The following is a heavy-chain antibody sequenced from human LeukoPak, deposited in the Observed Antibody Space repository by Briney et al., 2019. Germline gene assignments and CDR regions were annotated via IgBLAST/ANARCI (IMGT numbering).Heavy chain of an antibody. CDR2: IYHSGST. Sequence: PSQTLSLTCTVSGGSISSGGYYWSWIRQPPGKGLEWVGYIYHSGSTYYNPSLKSRVTISVDRSENQFSLKLSSVTAADTAVYYCAREGDGYNIDYWGQGTLVTVSS. V-gene: IGHV4-30-2*01. D-gene: IGHD5-24*01. CDR3: AREGDGYNIDY. CDR1: GGSISSGGYY. J-gene: IGHJ4*02.